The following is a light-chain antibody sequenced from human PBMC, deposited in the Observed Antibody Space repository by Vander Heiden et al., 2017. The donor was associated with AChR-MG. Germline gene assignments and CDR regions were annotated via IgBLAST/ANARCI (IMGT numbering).Light chain of an antibody. Sequence: QSVLPQSPSASGTPGQRVTISCSASSSSVGSKSVTWYQHLPGTAPKLLIYMNNRRPSGVPDRFSGSKSGTSASLAISGLQPEDEADYYCAAWDDSLKKFVFGSGTKVTGL. CDR2: MNN. CDR3: AAWDDSLKKFV. CDR1: SSSVGSKS. V-gene: IGLV1-44*01. J-gene: IGLJ1*01.